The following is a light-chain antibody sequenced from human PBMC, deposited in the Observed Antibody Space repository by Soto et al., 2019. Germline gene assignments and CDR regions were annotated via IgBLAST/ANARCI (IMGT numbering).Light chain of an antibody. V-gene: IGLV2-14*01. CDR1: SSDVGGYNY. Sequence: SVLTQPASVSGSPGQSITISCTGTSSDVGGYNYVSWYQQHPGKAPKLMIYEVSNRPSGVSNRFSGSKSGNTASLTISGLQAEDEADYYCSSYTSSSIVVFGGGTKLTVL. CDR2: EVS. J-gene: IGLJ2*01. CDR3: SSYTSSSIVV.